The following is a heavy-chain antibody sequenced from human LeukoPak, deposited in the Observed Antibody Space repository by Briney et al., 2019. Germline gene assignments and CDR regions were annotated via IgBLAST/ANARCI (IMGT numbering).Heavy chain of an antibody. D-gene: IGHD3-10*01. V-gene: IGHV4-59*08. J-gene: IGHJ5*02. CDR1: GGPISSYY. Sequence: PSETLSLTCTVSGGPISSYYWSWIRHPPGKGLEWIGYIYSTGGTSYNPSLRSRVTISVDTSKNQFSLKLSSVTAADTAVYYCARAAGSGSYLWFDPWGQGTLVTVSS. CDR2: IYSTGGT. CDR3: ARAAGSGSYLWFDP.